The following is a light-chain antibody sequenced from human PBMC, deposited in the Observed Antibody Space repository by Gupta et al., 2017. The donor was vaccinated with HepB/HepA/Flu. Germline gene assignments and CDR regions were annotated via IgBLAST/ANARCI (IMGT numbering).Light chain of an antibody. V-gene: IGKV1-9*01. CDR2: SAS. CDR3: QQFDHFPFT. CDR1: LGIRNY. Sequence: DIQLTQSPSFLSASVGDRVSITCRASLGIRNYLAWYQQKPGKAPKLLIYSASALQSGVPSRLSGGGFGTEFTLTIDSLQPEDFATYYCQQFDHFPFTFGPGTKLNI. J-gene: IGKJ3*01.